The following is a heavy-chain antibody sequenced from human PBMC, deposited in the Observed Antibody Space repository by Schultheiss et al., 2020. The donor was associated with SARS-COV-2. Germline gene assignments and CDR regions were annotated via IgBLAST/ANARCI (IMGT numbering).Heavy chain of an antibody. J-gene: IGHJ6*02. CDR2: IYYSGST. D-gene: IGHD3-9*01. Sequence: SETLSLTCTVSGGSISSSSYYWGWIRQPPGKGLEWIGYIYYSGSTNYNPSLKSRVTISVDTSKNQFSLKLSSVTAADTAVYYCARGIMTGYYLSYYYYYYGMDVWGQGTTVTVSS. CDR3: ARGIMTGYYLSYYYYYYGMDV. CDR1: GGSISSSSYY. V-gene: IGHV4-61*05.